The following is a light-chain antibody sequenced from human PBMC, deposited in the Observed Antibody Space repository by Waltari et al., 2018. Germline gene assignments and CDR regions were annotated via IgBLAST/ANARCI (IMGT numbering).Light chain of an antibody. CDR3: CSYAGSGSWV. CDR2: EAS. V-gene: IGLV2-23*01. CDR1: SRDVGPNNL. J-gene: IGLJ3*02. Sequence: QSALTQPASVSGSPGQSISISCIGTSRDVGPNNLVSWYQHHPGQAPKLIVFEASKRPSGVSNRFSGSKAANTASLIISGLQADDEADYYCCSYAGSGSWVFGGGTKVTVI.